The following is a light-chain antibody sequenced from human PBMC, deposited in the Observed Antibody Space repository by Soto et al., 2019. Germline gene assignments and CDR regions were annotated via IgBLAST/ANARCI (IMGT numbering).Light chain of an antibody. V-gene: IGKV1-33*01. J-gene: IGKJ5*01. CDR3: QQYKHLIT. Sequence: DIQMTQSPSSLSASVGDRVTITCQARQDISNYLNWYQEKPGKAPKLLIYDASNLVTGVPSRFSGSGSGTDFTFTITSLQPEDIATYYCQQYKHLITFGQGTRLEIK. CDR2: DAS. CDR1: QDISNY.